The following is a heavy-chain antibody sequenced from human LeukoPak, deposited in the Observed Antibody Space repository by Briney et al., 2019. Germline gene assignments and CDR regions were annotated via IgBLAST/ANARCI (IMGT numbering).Heavy chain of an antibody. CDR1: GDSISSSKKY. CDR2: IYYSGNT. CDR3: ARVKYRSSWYEGDWFDP. Sequence: SETLSLTCTVSGDSISSSKKYWGWVRQPPGKGLEWIGSIYYSGNTYHNPSLKSRVTISGDTSKNHFSLKLSSVTAADTAVYYCARVKYRSSWYEGDWFDPWGQGTLVTVSS. V-gene: IGHV4-39*07. J-gene: IGHJ5*02. D-gene: IGHD6-13*01.